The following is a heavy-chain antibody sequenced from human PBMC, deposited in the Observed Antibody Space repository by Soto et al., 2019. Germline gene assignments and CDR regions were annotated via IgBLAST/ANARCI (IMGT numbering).Heavy chain of an antibody. V-gene: IGHV3-33*01. D-gene: IGHD3-22*01. CDR1: GFTFNNYG. Sequence: GGSLRLSCAASGFTFNNYGTHWVRQAPGKGLEWVAVIWYDGSHESYADSVKGRFTISRDNSKNTLYLQMNSLRAEDTAVYYCARDRYSYDSRAYQGVDWYFDLWGRGTLVTVSS. CDR2: IWYDGSHE. CDR3: ARDRYSYDSRAYQGVDWYFDL. J-gene: IGHJ2*01.